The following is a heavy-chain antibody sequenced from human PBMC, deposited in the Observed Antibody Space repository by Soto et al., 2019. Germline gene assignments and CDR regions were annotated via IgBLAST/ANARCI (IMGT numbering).Heavy chain of an antibody. CDR2: INHSGST. J-gene: IGHJ4*02. Sequence: SGTLSLTCAVYGGSFSGYYWSWSRQPPGKGLEWIGEINHSGSTNYNPSLKSRVTISVDTSKNQFSLKLSSVTAADTAVYYCARGSIAARRLDYWGQGTLVTVSS. CDR3: ARGSIAARRLDY. CDR1: GGSFSGYY. V-gene: IGHV4-34*01. D-gene: IGHD6-6*01.